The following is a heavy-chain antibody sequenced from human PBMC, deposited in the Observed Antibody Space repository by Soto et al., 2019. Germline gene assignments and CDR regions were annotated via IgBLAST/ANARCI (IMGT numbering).Heavy chain of an antibody. J-gene: IGHJ6*02. D-gene: IGHD6-19*01. CDR1: GGSISSYY. CDR3: ARDSGQRSGWFDYYYYYGMDV. V-gene: IGHV4-59*01. CDR2: IYYSGST. Sequence: QVQLQESGPGLVKPSETLSLTCTVSGGSISSYYWSWIRQPPGKGLEWIGYIYYSGSTNYNPSLKSRVTISVDTSKNQFSLKLSSVTAADTAVYYCARDSGQRSGWFDYYYYYGMDVWGQGTTVTVSS.